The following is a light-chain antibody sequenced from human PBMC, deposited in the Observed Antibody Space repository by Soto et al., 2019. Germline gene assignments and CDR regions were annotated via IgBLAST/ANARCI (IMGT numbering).Light chain of an antibody. CDR3: QQHNSFSIT. Sequence: EIVLTQSPATRSLSPGERATLSCRASQSVSSSYLAWYQQKPGQAPRLLIYGASSRATGIPDRFSGSGSGTEFTLTTNSLQADDFATYYCQQHNSFSITFGQGTRLEIK. CDR2: GAS. J-gene: IGKJ5*01. CDR1: QSVSSSY. V-gene: IGKV3-20*01.